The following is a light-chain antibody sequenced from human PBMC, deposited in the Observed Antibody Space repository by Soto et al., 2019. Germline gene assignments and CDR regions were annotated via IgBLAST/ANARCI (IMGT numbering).Light chain of an antibody. V-gene: IGKV1-39*01. CDR2: AAS. Sequence: DIQMTQSPSSLSASVGDRVTITCRASQRIATYLNWYRQKPGKAPELLIYAASSLQSGVPSTFSGSGSGTDFTLTINSLQPEDFATYYCQHYNSYSEAFGQGTKVELK. J-gene: IGKJ1*01. CDR3: QHYNSYSEA. CDR1: QRIATY.